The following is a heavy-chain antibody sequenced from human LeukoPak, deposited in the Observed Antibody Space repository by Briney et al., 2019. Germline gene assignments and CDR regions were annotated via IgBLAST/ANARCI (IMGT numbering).Heavy chain of an antibody. J-gene: IGHJ4*02. V-gene: IGHV1-69*05. CDR1: GGTFSSYA. D-gene: IGHD3-22*01. CDR3: ARQTHDSSGYYQHFDY. CDR2: IIPIFGTA. Sequence: GASEKVSCKASGGTFSSYAISWVRQAPGQGLEWMGGIIPIFGTANYAQKFQGRVMITTDESTSTAYMELSSLRSEDTAVYYCARQTHDSSGYYQHFDYWGQGTLVTVSS.